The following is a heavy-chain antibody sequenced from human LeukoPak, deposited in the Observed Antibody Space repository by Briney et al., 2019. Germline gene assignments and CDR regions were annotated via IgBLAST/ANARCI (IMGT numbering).Heavy chain of an antibody. D-gene: IGHD5-12*01. CDR1: GFTFSSYA. CDR2: ISGSGGST. Sequence: PGGSLRLSCAASGFTFSSYAMSWVRQAPGKGLEWVSAISGSGGSTYYADSVKGRFTISRDNSKNTLCLQMNSLRAEDTAVHYCAKGGLNCFDPWGQGSLVTVTS. V-gene: IGHV3-23*01. J-gene: IGHJ5*02. CDR3: AKGGLNCFDP.